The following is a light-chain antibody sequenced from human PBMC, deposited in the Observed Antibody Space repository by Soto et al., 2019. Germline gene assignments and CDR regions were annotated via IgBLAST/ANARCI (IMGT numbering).Light chain of an antibody. Sequence: EIVMTQSPDTLSVSPGEIATLSCRASQSVGSNFAWYQQIPGQAPTLIIYGASTRATGIPAMFSGTGSGTESNHTLSVLPSADVAIYFCPHPSTGTAVRTFGVEAMVEIK. CDR3: PHPSTGTAVRT. CDR1: QSVGSN. V-gene: IGKV3-15*01. CDR2: GAS. J-gene: IGKJ4*02.